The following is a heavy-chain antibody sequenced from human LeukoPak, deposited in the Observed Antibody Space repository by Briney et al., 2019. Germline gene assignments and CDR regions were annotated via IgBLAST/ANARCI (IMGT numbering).Heavy chain of an antibody. CDR2: ISGSGDST. CDR1: GFTFNTYA. D-gene: IGHD6-13*01. J-gene: IGHJ4*02. CDR3: AKDSGYSSSWGLYYFDY. V-gene: IGHV3-23*01. Sequence: PGGSLRLSCAASGFTFNTYAMSWVRQAPGKGLEWVSAISGSGDSTYYADSVKGRFTISRDNSKNTLYLQMNSLRAEDTAVYYCAKDSGYSSSWGLYYFDYWGQGTLVTVSS.